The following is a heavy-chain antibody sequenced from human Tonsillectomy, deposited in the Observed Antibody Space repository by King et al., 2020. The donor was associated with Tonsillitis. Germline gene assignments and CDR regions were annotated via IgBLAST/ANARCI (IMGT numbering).Heavy chain of an antibody. J-gene: IGHJ4*02. CDR2: IYHNGNT. CDR1: GDSINNYY. CDR3: ARMTRYSTSSV. V-gene: IGHV4-59*01. Sequence: QLQESGPGLLKPSETLSLTCTVAGDSINNYYWSWVRQSPDKGLEWIGCIYHNGNTNYNPSLKSRVTMSIDRSKNQFSMKLNSVTAADTGLYYCARMTRYSTSSVWGQGTLVIVSS. D-gene: IGHD4-11*01.